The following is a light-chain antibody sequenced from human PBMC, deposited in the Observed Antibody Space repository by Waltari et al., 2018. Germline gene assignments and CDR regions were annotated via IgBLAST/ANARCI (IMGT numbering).Light chain of an antibody. CDR1: QSLVHSDGNTY. V-gene: IGKV2-30*02. J-gene: IGKJ1*01. CDR3: MQGTHLPRT. Sequence: EVVLTQSPLSLSVALGQSASIACWLSQSLVHSDGNTYLHWYQQRPGQSPRRLIYQVSNRDSGVPDRFSGSGSGTDFTLKISRVEAEDVGVYYCMQGTHLPRTFGQGTKVEIK. CDR2: QVS.